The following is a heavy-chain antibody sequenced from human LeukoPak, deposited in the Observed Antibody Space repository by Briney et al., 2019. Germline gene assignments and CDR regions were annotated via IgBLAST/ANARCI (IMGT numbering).Heavy chain of an antibody. D-gene: IGHD2-2*01. Sequence: PSETLSLTCTVSGGSPSSYYWSWIRQPPGRELEGIGYIYYRGGTNYNPSLKSRVTISVDTSKNQFSLKLSSVIAADTAVYYCARTTEGYCSSASCFGFSYSYYMDVWGKGTTVTISS. CDR1: GGSPSSYY. CDR3: ARTTEGYCSSASCFGFSYSYYMDV. V-gene: IGHV4-59*01. CDR2: IYYRGGT. J-gene: IGHJ6*03.